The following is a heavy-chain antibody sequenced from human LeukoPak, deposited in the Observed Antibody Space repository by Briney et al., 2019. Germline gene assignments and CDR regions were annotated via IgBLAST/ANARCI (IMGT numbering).Heavy chain of an antibody. CDR2: IYTRGST. J-gene: IGHJ5*02. V-gene: IGHV4-4*09. D-gene: IGHD1-1*01. CDR1: GDSINSHY. Sequence: SETLSLTCTVSGDSINSHYLSWIRQPPGKGLEWIGFIYTRGSTNYNPSLQSRVTMSGDTSENQVSLTLNSVPAADTAVYYCARHWIETTKTYSYWFDPWGQGTLVTVSS. CDR3: ARHWIETTKTYSYWFDP.